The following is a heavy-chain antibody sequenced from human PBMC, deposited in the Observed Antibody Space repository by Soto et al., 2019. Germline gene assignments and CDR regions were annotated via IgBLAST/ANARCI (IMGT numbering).Heavy chain of an antibody. J-gene: IGHJ6*02. CDR1: GGTFSSYT. Sequence: QVQLVQSGAEVKKPGSSVKVSCKASGGTFSSYTISWVRQAPGQGLEWMGRIIPILGIANYAQKFQGRVTITADKSTSTAYMELSSLRSEDTAVYYCARDGSSGWYSAPYGMDVWGQGTTVTVSS. D-gene: IGHD6-19*01. V-gene: IGHV1-69*08. CDR2: IIPILGIA. CDR3: ARDGSSGWYSAPYGMDV.